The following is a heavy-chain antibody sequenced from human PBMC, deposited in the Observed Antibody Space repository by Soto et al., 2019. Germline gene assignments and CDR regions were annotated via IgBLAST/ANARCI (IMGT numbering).Heavy chain of an antibody. V-gene: IGHV3-23*01. J-gene: IGHJ4*02. Sequence: GGSLRLSCAASGFTFSSYAMSWVRQAPGKGLEWVSAISGSGGSTYYADSVKGRFTISRDNSKNTLYLQMNSLRAEDTAVYYCAKDGGDCSSTCCYLVHGPGPYLFDYSGQGTLDTVSS. CDR1: GFTFSSYA. D-gene: IGHD2-2*01. CDR2: ISGSGGST. CDR3: AKDGGDCSSTCCYLVHGPGPYLFDY.